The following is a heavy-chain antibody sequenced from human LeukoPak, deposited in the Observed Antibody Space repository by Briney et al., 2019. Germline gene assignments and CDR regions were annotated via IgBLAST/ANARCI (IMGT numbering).Heavy chain of an antibody. Sequence: ASVKVSCKASGYTFTGYYMHWVRQAPGQGLEWMGWINPNSGGTNYAQKFQGRVTMTRDTSISTAYMELSRLRSDDTAVYYCARDHPYYDSSGYYRPTYYMDVWGKGTTVTVFS. J-gene: IGHJ6*03. CDR2: INPNSGGT. D-gene: IGHD3-22*01. CDR1: GYTFTGYY. V-gene: IGHV1-2*02. CDR3: ARDHPYYDSSGYYRPTYYMDV.